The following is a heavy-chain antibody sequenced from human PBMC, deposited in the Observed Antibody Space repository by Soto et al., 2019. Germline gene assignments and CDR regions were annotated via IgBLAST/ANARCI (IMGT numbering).Heavy chain of an antibody. CDR1: GGSFSGYY. V-gene: IGHV4-34*01. CDR2: INHCGST. Sequence: QVQLQQWGAGLLKPSETLSLTCAVYGGSFSGYYWSWIRQPPGKGLEWIGEINHCGSTNYNPSLTRRVTTSVDPYKNQFSLTLSSVTAADTAVYYWARSEIAVASVDYWGQGTLVTVSS. CDR3: ARSEIAVASVDY. J-gene: IGHJ4*02. D-gene: IGHD6-19*01.